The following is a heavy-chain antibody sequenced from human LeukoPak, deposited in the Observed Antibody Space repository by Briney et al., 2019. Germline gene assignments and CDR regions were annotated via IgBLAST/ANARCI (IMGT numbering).Heavy chain of an antibody. CDR1: GFTFSSYS. V-gene: IGHV3-21*01. Sequence: GGSLRLSCAASGFTFSSYSMNWVRQAPGKGLEWVSSISSSSSYIYYADSVKGRFTISRDNAKNSLYLQMNSLRAEDTAVYYCATGGTAGRCYYYYYGMDVWGQGTTVTVSS. J-gene: IGHJ6*02. CDR2: ISSSSSYI. D-gene: IGHD3-16*01. CDR3: ATGGTAGRCYYYYYGMDV.